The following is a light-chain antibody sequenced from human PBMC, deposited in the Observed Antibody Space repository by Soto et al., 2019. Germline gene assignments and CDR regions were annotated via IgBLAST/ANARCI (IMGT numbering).Light chain of an antibody. Sequence: AIRMTQSPSSLSASTGDRVTITCRASQGISSYLAWYQQKPGKAPKLLIYAASTLQSGVPSRFSGSGPGTDFTLTISCLQSEDFATYYCQQYYDYPLTFGQGTKVEI. V-gene: IGKV1-8*01. CDR1: QGISSY. CDR3: QQYYDYPLT. CDR2: AAS. J-gene: IGKJ1*01.